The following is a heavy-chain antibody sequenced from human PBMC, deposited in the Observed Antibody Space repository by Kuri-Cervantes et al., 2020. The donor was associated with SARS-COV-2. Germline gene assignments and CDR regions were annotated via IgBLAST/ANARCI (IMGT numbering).Heavy chain of an antibody. V-gene: IGHV1-2*02. Sequence: ASVKVSCKVSGYTLTELSMHWVRQAPGQGLEWMGWINPNSGGTNYAQKFQGRVTMTRDTSISTAYMELSRLRSDDTTVYYCARVWALYCSSTSCYTFAFDIWGQGTMVTVSS. CDR1: GYTLTELS. CDR3: ARVWALYCSSTSCYTFAFDI. D-gene: IGHD2-2*02. CDR2: INPNSGGT. J-gene: IGHJ3*02.